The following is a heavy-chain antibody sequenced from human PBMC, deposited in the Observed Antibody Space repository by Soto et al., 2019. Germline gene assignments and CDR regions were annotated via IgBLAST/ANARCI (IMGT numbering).Heavy chain of an antibody. J-gene: IGHJ6*03. V-gene: IGHV3-23*01. CDR3: AYCSSTSCARGSYYYYYMDV. D-gene: IGHD2-2*01. CDR2: ISGSGGST. CDR1: GFTFSSYA. Sequence: GGSLRLSCAASGFTFSSYAMSWVRQAPGKGLEWVSAISGSGGSTYYADSVKGRFTISRDNSKNTLYLQMNSLRAEDTAVYYCAYCSSTSCARGSYYYYYMDVWGKGTTVTVSS.